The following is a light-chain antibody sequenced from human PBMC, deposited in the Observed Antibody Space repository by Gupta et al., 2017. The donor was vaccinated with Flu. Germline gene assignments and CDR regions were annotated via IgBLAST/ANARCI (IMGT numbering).Light chain of an antibody. CDR1: DIGTKN. Sequence: GKTAIVTCGGNDIGTKNVHWYHQRAGQAPVVVVYDDSDRRSVIPERFSGSNYGNTATLTISRVEAGDDGDYYCQVGDRGSDHVVFGGGTRLTVL. CDR3: QVGDRGSDHVV. J-gene: IGLJ2*01. V-gene: IGLV3-21*03. CDR2: DDS.